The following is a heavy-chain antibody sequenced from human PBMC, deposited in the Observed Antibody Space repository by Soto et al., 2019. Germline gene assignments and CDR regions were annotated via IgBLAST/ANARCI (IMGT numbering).Heavy chain of an antibody. CDR1: GFTFSSYA. D-gene: IGHD2-2*01. Sequence: EVQLLESGGGLVQPGGSLRLSCAASGFTFSSYAMSWVRQAPGKGLEWVSAISGSGGSTYYADSVKGRFTISRDNSKNTLYLQMNSVRAEDTAVYYCAICGGFVVPAANAFDIWGQGTMVTVSS. CDR2: ISGSGGST. V-gene: IGHV3-23*01. CDR3: AICGGFVVPAANAFDI. J-gene: IGHJ3*02.